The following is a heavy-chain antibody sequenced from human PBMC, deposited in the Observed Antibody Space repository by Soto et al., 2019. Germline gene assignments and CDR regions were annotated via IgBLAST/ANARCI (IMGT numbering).Heavy chain of an antibody. V-gene: IGHV4-59*08. J-gene: IGHJ5*02. CDR1: GGSISSYY. CDR2: IYYSGST. Sequence: QVQLQESGPGLVKPSETLSLTCTVSGGSISSYYWSWIRQPPGKGLEWIGYIYYSGSTNYNPSLKSRVTISVDTSKNQFSLKLSSVTAADTAVYYCARQCVDIVATSTHWFDPWGQGTLVTVSS. CDR3: ARQCVDIVATSTHWFDP. D-gene: IGHD5-12*01.